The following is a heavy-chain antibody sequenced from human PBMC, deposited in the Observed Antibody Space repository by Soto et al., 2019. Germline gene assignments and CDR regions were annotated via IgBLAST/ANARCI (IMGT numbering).Heavy chain of an antibody. D-gene: IGHD5-18*01. CDR2: INPYSGGT. V-gene: IGHV1-2*02. Sequence: ASVKVSCKASGYSFTGYYLHWVRQAPGQGLEWLGWINPYSGGTNYAQKFQGRVTMTRDTSISTAYMELSRLSSDDTAVYYCARLYSSGGRYGNDVWGQGTKVTVSS. CDR1: GYSFTGYY. CDR3: ARLYSSGGRYGNDV. J-gene: IGHJ6*02.